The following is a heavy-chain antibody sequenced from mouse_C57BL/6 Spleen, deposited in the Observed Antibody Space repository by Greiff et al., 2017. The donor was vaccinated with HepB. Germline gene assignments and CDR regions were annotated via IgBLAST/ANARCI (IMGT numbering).Heavy chain of an antibody. D-gene: IGHD1-1*01. CDR2: IYPSDSET. V-gene: IGHV1-61*01. CDR3: SRQNYYGSSLYAMDY. Sequence: VQLQQPGAELVRPGSSVKLSCKASGYTFTSYWMDWVKQRPGQGLEWIGNIYPSDSETHYNQKFKDKATLTVDKSSSTAYMQLSSLTSEDSAVYYCSRQNYYGSSLYAMDYWGQGTSVTVSS. J-gene: IGHJ4*01. CDR1: GYTFTSYW.